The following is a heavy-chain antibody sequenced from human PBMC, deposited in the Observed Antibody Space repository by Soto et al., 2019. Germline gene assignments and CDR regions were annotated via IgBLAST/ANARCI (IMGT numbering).Heavy chain of an antibody. V-gene: IGHV4-59*01. CDR3: ARVNPMGVGTDAFDY. D-gene: IGHD3-16*01. CDR1: GGSISSYY. CDR2: IYYSGST. Sequence: PSETLSLTCTVSGGSISSYYWSWIRQPPGKGLEWIGYIYYSGSTNYNPSLKSRVTISVDTSKNQFSLKLSSVTAADTAVYYCARVNPMGVGTDAFDYWGQGTLVTVSS. J-gene: IGHJ4*02.